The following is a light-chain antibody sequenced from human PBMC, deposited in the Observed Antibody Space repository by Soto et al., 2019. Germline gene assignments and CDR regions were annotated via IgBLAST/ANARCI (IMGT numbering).Light chain of an antibody. V-gene: IGKV3-20*01. CDR2: GAS. Sequence: EIVLTQSPGTLSLSPGERATLSCRASQSVSSSYLAWYQQKPGQAPRLLIYGASSRATGIPDRFSGSRSGTAITLTISSLEPEDFAVYYCQQYGSSPRTFGQGTKLEIK. CDR3: QQYGSSPRT. CDR1: QSVSSSY. J-gene: IGKJ2*01.